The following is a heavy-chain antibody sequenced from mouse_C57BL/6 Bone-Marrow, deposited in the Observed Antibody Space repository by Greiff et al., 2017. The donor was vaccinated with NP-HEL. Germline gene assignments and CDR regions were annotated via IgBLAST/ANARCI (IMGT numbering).Heavy chain of an antibody. CDR2: IDPNCGGT. Sequence: QVQLQQPGAELVKPGASVKLSCKASGYTFTNYWMHWVKQRPGRGLEWIGRIDPNCGGTKYNEKFKSKATLTVDNPTSTAYMQLSSLTSEDSAVYYCAKYYYGSGYFDYWGQGTTLTVSS. D-gene: IGHD1-1*01. V-gene: IGHV1-72*01. CDR3: AKYYYGSGYFDY. J-gene: IGHJ2*01. CDR1: GYTFTNYW.